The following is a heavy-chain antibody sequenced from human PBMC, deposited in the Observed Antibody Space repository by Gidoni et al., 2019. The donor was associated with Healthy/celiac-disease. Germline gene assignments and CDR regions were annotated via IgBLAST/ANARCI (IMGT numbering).Heavy chain of an antibody. CDR3: ARLPRGYSYGYSVWFDP. CDR2: IYYSGST. V-gene: IGHV4-39*01. D-gene: IGHD5-18*01. CDR1: GGSISSSSYY. Sequence: QLQLQESGPGLVKPSETLSLTCTVSGGSISSSSYYWGWIRQPPGKGLEWIGSIYYSGSTYYNPSLKSRVTISVDTSKNQFSLKLSSVTAADTAVYYCARLPRGYSYGYSVWFDPWGQGTLVTVSS. J-gene: IGHJ5*02.